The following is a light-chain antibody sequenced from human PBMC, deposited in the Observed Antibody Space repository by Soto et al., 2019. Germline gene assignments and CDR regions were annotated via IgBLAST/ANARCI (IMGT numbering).Light chain of an antibody. CDR2: EVS. J-gene: IGLJ2*01. CDR3: AAWDDSLSGVV. V-gene: IGLV2-8*01. CDR1: SSDVGGYNY. Sequence: QSALTQPPSASGSPGQSVTISCTGTSSDVGGYNYVSWYQQRPGQAPKLMIYEVSERPSGVPDRFSGSKSGTSASLAISGLRSEDEADYYCAAWDDSLSGVVFGGGTKLTVL.